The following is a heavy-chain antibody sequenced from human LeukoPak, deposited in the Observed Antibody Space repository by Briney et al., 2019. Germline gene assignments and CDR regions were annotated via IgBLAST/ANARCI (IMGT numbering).Heavy chain of an antibody. D-gene: IGHD6-19*01. Sequence: GGSLRLSCAASGFTFSGSAMHWVRQASGKGLEWVGRIRSKANSYATAYAASVKGRFTISRDDSKNTAYLQMNGLRADDTAVYYCAKDRFSSSGYPPDALDVWGQGTLVTASS. J-gene: IGHJ3*01. V-gene: IGHV3-73*01. CDR1: GFTFSGSA. CDR3: AKDRFSSSGYPPDALDV. CDR2: IRSKANSYAT.